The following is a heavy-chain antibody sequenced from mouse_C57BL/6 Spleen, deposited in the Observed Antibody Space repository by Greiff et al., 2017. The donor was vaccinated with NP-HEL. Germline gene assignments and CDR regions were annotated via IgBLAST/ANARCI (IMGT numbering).Heavy chain of an antibody. CDR3: ARESLNWDGTY. D-gene: IGHD4-1*01. CDR2: IDPSDSYT. J-gene: IGHJ3*01. Sequence: VKLQQPGAELVRPGTSVKLSCKASGYTFTSYWMHWVKQRPGQGLEWIGVIDPSDSYTNYNQKFKGKATLTVDTSSSTAYMQLSSLTSEDSAVYYCARESLNWDGTYWGQGTLVTVSA. CDR1: GYTFTSYW. V-gene: IGHV1-59*01.